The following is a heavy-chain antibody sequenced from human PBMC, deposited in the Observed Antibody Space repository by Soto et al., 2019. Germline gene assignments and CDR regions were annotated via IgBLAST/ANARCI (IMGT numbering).Heavy chain of an antibody. J-gene: IGHJ6*03. CDR3: AREPDTDSDFWIGSPDYMDV. V-gene: IGHV3-21*01. D-gene: IGHD3-3*01. CDR2: ISSSSIYL. CDR1: GFTFSSYS. Sequence: EVQLVESGGGLVKPGGSLRLSCAASGFTFSSYSMNWVRQAPGKGLEWVSSISSSSIYLYYPASGKCRFTISNDNAKNSLYMQMNSLRAEDTALYYCAREPDTDSDFWIGSPDYMDVWGKGTTVTVSS.